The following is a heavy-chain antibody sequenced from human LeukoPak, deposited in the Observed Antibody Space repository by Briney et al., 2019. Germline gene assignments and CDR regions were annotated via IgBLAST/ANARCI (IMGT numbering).Heavy chain of an antibody. CDR3: ARDGTTVVTPKKDAFDI. CDR2: IIPILGIA. Sequence: GASVKVSCKASGYTFTSYYMHWVRQAPGQGLEWMGRIIPILGIANYAQKFQGRVTITADKSTSTAYMELSSLRSEDTAVYYCARDGTTVVTPKKDAFDIWGQGTMVTVSS. V-gene: IGHV1-69*04. J-gene: IGHJ3*02. CDR1: GYTFTSYY. D-gene: IGHD4-23*01.